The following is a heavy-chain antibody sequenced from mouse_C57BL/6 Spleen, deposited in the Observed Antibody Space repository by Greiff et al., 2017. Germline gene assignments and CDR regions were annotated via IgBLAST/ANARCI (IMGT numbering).Heavy chain of an antibody. CDR3: ARGGDDARFAF. J-gene: IGHJ3*01. CDR2: IYPSDSET. V-gene: IGHV1-61*01. Sequence: QVQLQQSGAELVRPGSSVKLSCKASGYTFTSYWMDWVKQRPGQGLEWIGNIYPSDSETHYNQKFKDKATLTVDKSSNTAYMQLSSLTSEDSAVYYCARGGDDARFAFWGQGTLVTVSA. CDR1: GYTFTSYW.